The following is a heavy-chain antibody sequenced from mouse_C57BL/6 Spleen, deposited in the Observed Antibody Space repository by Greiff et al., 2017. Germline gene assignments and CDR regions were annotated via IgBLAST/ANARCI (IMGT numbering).Heavy chain of an antibody. Sequence: QVQLKESGAELVKPGASVQISCKASGYAFSSYWMNWVKQRPGKGLARIGQIYPGDGDPNYNGKFKGKATLTADKSSSTAYMQRSSLSSEDSVVYFCARDGSSLGYFDVWGTGTTVTVSS. CDR1: GYAFSSYW. CDR3: ARDGSSLGYFDV. D-gene: IGHD1-1*01. CDR2: IYPGDGDP. V-gene: IGHV1-80*01. J-gene: IGHJ1*03.